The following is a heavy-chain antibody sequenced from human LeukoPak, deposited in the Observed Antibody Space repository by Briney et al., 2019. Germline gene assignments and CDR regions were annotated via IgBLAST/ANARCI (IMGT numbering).Heavy chain of an antibody. V-gene: IGHV4-38-2*02. CDR1: GYSISSGYY. CDR3: ASTSIAAAGTEFDY. Sequence: SETLSLTXTVSGYSISSGYYWGWIRQPPGKGLEWIGSIYHSGSTYYNPSLKSRVTISVDTSKNQFSLKLSSVTAADTAVYYCASTSIAAAGTEFDYWGQGTLVTVSS. CDR2: IYHSGST. J-gene: IGHJ4*02. D-gene: IGHD6-13*01.